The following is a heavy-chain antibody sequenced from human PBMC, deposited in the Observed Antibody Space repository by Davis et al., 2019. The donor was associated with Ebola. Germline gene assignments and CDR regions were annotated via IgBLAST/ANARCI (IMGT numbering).Heavy chain of an antibody. J-gene: IGHJ6*02. V-gene: IGHV3-48*03. CDR3: ARELTYCGGDCYLVYYYYGMDV. Sequence: GESLKISCAASGFTFSSYEMNWVRQAPGKGLEWVSYISSSAGTKYYADSVKGRFTISRDNAKNSLYLQMNSLRAGDTAVYYCARELTYCGGDCYLVYYYYGMDVWGQGTTVTVSS. D-gene: IGHD2-21*01. CDR2: ISSSAGTK. CDR1: GFTFSSYE.